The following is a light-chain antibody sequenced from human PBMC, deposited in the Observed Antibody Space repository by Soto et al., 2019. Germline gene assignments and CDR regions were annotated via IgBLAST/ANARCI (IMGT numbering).Light chain of an antibody. CDR2: GAS. CDR3: QQFGSSPLT. J-gene: IGKJ4*01. V-gene: IGKV3-20*01. CDR1: QSVTSSY. Sequence: EIVLTQSPGTLSLSPGERATLSCRASQSVTSSYLAWYQQKPGQAPRLLIYGASSRATGIPDRFSGSGSGTDFTLPTSRLEPEDFAVYYCQQFGSSPLTFGVGPKVEIK.